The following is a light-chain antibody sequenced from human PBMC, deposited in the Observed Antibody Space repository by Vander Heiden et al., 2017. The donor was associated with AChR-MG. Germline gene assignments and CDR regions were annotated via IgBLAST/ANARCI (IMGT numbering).Light chain of an antibody. J-gene: IGKJ4*01. CDR2: GAS. V-gene: IGKV3-20*01. CDR3: QQYGDSPLT. Sequence: EVVLTQSPGTLSLSPGERATLSCKASQRVNDNHLAWYQQKLGQTPRLLIHGASSGAAGIPDRFSGSGSGTDFTLTISRLEPEDFAVYYCQQYGDSPLTFGGGTRVEI. CDR1: QRVNDNH.